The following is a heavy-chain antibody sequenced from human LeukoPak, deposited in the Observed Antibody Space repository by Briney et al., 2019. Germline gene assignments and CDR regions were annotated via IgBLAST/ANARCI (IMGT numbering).Heavy chain of an antibody. CDR1: GGSISSYY. Sequence: MSSETLSLTCTVSGGSISSYYWSWIRQPPGKGLEWIGYLYYSGSTNYNPSLKSRVTISIDTSKNQFSLKLSSVTAADTAVYYCARDRVGGYDYAYFDLWGRGTLVTVSS. CDR3: ARDRVGGYDYAYFDL. J-gene: IGHJ2*01. CDR2: LYYSGST. V-gene: IGHV4-59*01. D-gene: IGHD5-12*01.